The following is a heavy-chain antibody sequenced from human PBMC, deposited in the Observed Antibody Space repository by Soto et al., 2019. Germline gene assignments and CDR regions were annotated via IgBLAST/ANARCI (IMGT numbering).Heavy chain of an antibody. CDR2: IIPISETT. Sequence: QVQLVQSGAEVKKPGSSVKVSCKASGGTLSSYAISWVRQAPGQGLEWRGGIIPISETTNYAQKFQGRVTITADESKSTAYMELSSLRSEDTAVYYCARSQGSSTSLEIYYYYYYGMDVWGQGTTVTVSS. V-gene: IGHV1-69*01. J-gene: IGHJ6*02. CDR1: GGTLSSYA. D-gene: IGHD2-2*01. CDR3: ARSQGSSTSLEIYYYYYYGMDV.